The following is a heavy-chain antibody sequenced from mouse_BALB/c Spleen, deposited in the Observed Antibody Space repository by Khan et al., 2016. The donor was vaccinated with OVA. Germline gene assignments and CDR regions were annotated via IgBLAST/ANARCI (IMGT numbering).Heavy chain of an antibody. Sequence: VQLKESGPDLVKPGASVKISCKASGYSFTLYYLSWVKQCHGESLEWIGRVNPNNGDSAYNQKFKDRATLTVDKSSNTAYMDFRSLTSEDSAVYYCARGYDFFASWGQGTLVTVSA. D-gene: IGHD2-14*01. V-gene: IGHV1-26*01. CDR3: ARGYDFFAS. CDR1: GYSFTLYY. CDR2: VNPNNGDS. J-gene: IGHJ3*01.